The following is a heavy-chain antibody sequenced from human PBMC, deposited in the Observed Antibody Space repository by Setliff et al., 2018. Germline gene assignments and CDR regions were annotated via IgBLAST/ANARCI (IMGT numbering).Heavy chain of an antibody. CDR1: GGSISPYF. V-gene: IGHV4-59*01. CDR3: VRDRTAYSYGLDV. J-gene: IGHJ6*02. D-gene: IGHD5-18*01. Sequence: SETLSLTCTVSGGSISPYFWSWIRQPPGKGLEWIGYIYHNGNTNFNPSLKTRVTMSVDPSKNQFALNLRSVTAADTAVYSCVRDRTAYSYGLDVWAQGTTVTVSS. CDR2: IYHNGNT.